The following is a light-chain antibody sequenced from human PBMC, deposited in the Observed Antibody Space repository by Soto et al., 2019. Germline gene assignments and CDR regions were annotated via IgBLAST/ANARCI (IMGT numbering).Light chain of an antibody. CDR2: DAS. V-gene: IGKV3-20*01. J-gene: IGKJ4*01. Sequence: EIVLTQSPGTLSLSPGERATLSCRASQSLRSSLAWYQQKPGQAPRLLIYDASTRATGIPARFSGSGSGTEFTLTISRLEPEDFAVYHCQQYSSSPLTFGGGTKVDVK. CDR3: QQYSSSPLT. CDR1: QSLRSS.